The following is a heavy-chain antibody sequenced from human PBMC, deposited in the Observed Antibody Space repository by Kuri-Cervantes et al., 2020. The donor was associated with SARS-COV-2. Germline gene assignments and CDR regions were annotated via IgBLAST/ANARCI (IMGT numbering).Heavy chain of an antibody. CDR2: IYYSGST. Sequence: SETLSLTCTVSGGSISSHYWSWIRQPPGKGLEWIGYIYYSGSTNYNPSLKSRVTISVDTSKNQFSLKLSSVTAADTAVYYCASQVVPAAIAVEYFQHWGQGTLVTVSS. CDR3: ASQVVPAAIAVEYFQH. CDR1: GGSISSHY. D-gene: IGHD2-2*02. V-gene: IGHV4-59*11. J-gene: IGHJ1*01.